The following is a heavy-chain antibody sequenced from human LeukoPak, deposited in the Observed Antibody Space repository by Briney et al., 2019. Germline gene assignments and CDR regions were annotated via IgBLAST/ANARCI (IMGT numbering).Heavy chain of an antibody. J-gene: IGHJ4*02. D-gene: IGHD1-26*01. CDR1: AFSLSAYN. Sequence: GGSLRLSCAASAFSLSAYNMNWVRQAPGKGLEWVSSISYTGTYIYYADSVKGRFTISRDNAQNSLYLQMNSLRAEDTAIYYCVRDRGTYRPIDYWGQGTPVTVSS. CDR2: ISYTGTYI. V-gene: IGHV3-21*04. CDR3: VRDRGTYRPIDY.